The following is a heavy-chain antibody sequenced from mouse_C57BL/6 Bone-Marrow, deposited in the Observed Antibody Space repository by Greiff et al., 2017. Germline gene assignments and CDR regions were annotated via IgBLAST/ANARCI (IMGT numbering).Heavy chain of an antibody. CDR2: FYPGSGSI. CDR1: GYTFTEYT. Sequence: VQVVESGAELVKPGASVKLSCKASGYTFTEYTIHWVKQRSGQGLEWIGWFYPGSGSIKYNEKFKDKATLTADKSSSTVYMELSRLTSEDSAVYFCARHEETIYYGYDAGFAYWGQGTLVTVSA. V-gene: IGHV1-62-2*01. CDR3: ARHEETIYYGYDAGFAY. D-gene: IGHD2-2*01. J-gene: IGHJ3*01.